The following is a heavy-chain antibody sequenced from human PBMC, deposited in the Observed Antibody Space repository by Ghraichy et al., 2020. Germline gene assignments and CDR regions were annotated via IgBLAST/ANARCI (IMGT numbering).Heavy chain of an antibody. D-gene: IGHD6-13*01. V-gene: IGHV1-8*02. CDR3: ARGGAAAGQYYFDY. CDR1: GYTFTTYD. CDR2: MNANSGNT. J-gene: IGHJ4*02. Sequence: ASVKVSCKASGYTFTTYDINWVRQATGQGLEWMGWMNANSGNTGYAQKFQGRVTITRNTSISTAYMELISLRSEDTAVYYCARGGAAAGQYYFDYWGQGTLVTVSS.